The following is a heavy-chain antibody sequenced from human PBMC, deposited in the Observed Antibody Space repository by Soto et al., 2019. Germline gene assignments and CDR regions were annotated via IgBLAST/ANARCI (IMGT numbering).Heavy chain of an antibody. Sequence: ASVKVSCKASGYTFTSYYMHWVRQAPGQGLEWMGIINPSGGSTSYAQKFQGRVTMTRDTSTSTVYMELSSLRSEDTAVYYCASDDYYDSSGFWFDPWGQGTLVTVSS. CDR2: INPSGGST. D-gene: IGHD3-22*01. CDR1: GYTFTSYY. J-gene: IGHJ5*02. CDR3: ASDDYYDSSGFWFDP. V-gene: IGHV1-46*01.